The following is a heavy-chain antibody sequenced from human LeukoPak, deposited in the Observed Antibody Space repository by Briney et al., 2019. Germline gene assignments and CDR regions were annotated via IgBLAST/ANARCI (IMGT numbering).Heavy chain of an antibody. CDR1: GFTFSSYS. D-gene: IGHD3-22*01. J-gene: IGHJ4*02. CDR3: ARVLVDYYDSYVPPDY. CDR2: MSSSSSYI. Sequence: GGSLRLSCAASGFTFSSYSMNWVRQARGKGVEGVSSMSSSSSYIYYADSVKGRFTISRDNAKNSLYLQMNSLRAEDTAVYYCARVLVDYYDSYVPPDYWGQGTLVTVSS. V-gene: IGHV3-21*01.